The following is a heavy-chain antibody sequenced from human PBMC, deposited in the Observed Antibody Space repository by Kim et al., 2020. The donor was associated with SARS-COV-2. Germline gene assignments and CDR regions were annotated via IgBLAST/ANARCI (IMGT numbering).Heavy chain of an antibody. Sequence: SETLSLTCTVSGGSISSYYWSWIRQPAGKGLEWIGRIYTSGSTNYNPSLKSRLTMSVDTSKNQFSLKLSSVAAADTAVYYCAREGQGYYDILTGLTIGAFDIWGQGTMVTVSS. CDR2: IYTSGST. V-gene: IGHV4-4*07. J-gene: IGHJ3*02. CDR3: AREGQGYYDILTGLTIGAFDI. CDR1: GGSISSYY. D-gene: IGHD3-9*01.